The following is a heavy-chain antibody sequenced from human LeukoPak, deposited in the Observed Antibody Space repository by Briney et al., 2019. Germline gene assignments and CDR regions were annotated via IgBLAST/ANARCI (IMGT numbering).Heavy chain of an antibody. CDR2: IKEDGSEK. D-gene: IGHD5-18*01. CDR1: GFTFSSDW. V-gene: IGHV3-7*01. CDR3: AKHRVGYLYYFDY. J-gene: IGHJ4*02. Sequence: GGSLRLSCAASGFTFSSDWMSWVRQAPGKGLEWVGNIKEDGSEKHYVDSVKGRFTISRDNAKNSLYLQMNSLRAGDTAVYYCAKHRVGYLYYFDYWGQGTLVTVSS.